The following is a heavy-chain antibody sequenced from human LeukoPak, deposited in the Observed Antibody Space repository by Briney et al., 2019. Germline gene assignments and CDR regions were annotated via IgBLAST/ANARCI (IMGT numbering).Heavy chain of an antibody. Sequence: SQTLSLTCTVSGGSTSSGGYYWSWIRQHPGKGLEGIGYIYYNGSPYYNPSLKRRVTISVDTTKNKFSLKRRSVTDASTPVYYSASLGSGSYPSPAGFDYWGQGTLVTVSS. CDR1: GGSTSSGGYY. J-gene: IGHJ4*02. D-gene: IGHD3-10*02. CDR3: ASLGSGSYPSPAGFDY. V-gene: IGHV4-31*03. CDR2: IYYNGSP.